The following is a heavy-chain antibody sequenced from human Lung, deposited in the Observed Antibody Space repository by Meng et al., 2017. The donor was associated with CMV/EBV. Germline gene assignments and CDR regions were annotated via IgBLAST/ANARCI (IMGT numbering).Heavy chain of an antibody. CDR3: ARGFLAAKSGLRSLNY. J-gene: IGHJ4*02. CDR2: MNPNSGNT. CDR1: GYTFTSYD. V-gene: IGHV1-8*01. D-gene: IGHD2-15*01. Sequence: ASXXVSXKASGYTFTSYDINWVRQATGQGLEWMGWMNPNSGNTGYAQKFQGRVTMTRNTSISTAYMELSSLRSEDTAVYYCARGFLAAKSGLRSLNYWGQGTLVTVSS.